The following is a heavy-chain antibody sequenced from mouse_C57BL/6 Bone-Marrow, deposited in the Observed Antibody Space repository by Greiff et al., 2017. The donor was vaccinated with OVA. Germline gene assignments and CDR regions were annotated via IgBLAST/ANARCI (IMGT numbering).Heavy chain of an antibody. CDR3: ARDITTVFDY. CDR2: ISDGGSYT. Sequence: EVMLVESGGGLVKPGGSLKLSCAASGFTFSSYAMSWVRQTPEKRLEWVATISDGGSYTYYPDNVKGRFTISRDNAKNNLYLQMSHLKSEDTAMYYCARDITTVFDYWGQGTTLTVSS. CDR1: GFTFSSYA. J-gene: IGHJ2*01. D-gene: IGHD1-1*01. V-gene: IGHV5-4*01.